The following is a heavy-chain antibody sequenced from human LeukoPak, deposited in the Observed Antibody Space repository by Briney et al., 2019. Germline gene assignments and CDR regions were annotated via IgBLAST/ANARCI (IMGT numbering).Heavy chain of an antibody. CDR2: ISAYNGDT. V-gene: IGHV1-18*01. CDR3: ARALTIAGGWFFDR. D-gene: IGHD6-13*01. Sequence: ASVKVSCKASGYTFTSYGISWVRQAPGQGLEFMGWISAYNGDTNYAQSLQARFTMTTDTSTSTAYMELRSLRSDDTAVYYCARALTIAGGWFFDRWGQGTLVTVSS. J-gene: IGHJ4*02. CDR1: GYTFTSYG.